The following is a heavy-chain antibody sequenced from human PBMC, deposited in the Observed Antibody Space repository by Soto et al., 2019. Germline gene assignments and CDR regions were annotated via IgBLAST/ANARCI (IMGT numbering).Heavy chain of an antibody. CDR3: ARGAYDDFWSGYSPYWYFDL. V-gene: IGHV1-8*01. J-gene: IGHJ2*01. CDR2: MNPNSGNT. Sequence: QVQLVQSGAEVKKPGASVKVSCKASGYTFTSYDINWVRQATGQGLEWMGWMNPNSGNTGYAQKFQGRVTMTRNTSISTAYMELSSLRSEDTAVYYCARGAYDDFWSGYSPYWYFDLWGRGTLVTVSS. D-gene: IGHD3-3*01. CDR1: GYTFTSYD.